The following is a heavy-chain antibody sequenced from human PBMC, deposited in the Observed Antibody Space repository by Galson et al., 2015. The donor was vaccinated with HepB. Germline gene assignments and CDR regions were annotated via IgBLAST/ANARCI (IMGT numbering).Heavy chain of an antibody. Sequence: SVKVSCKASGFSFTSSYIHWVRQAPGQGLEWMALINLSGGSASYAQKFQGRVTLTRDPSTSTVYMDASSLKPEDTAVYYCARSDNFGEVLWGWFDLWSQGTLVTVSS. V-gene: IGHV1-46*01. CDR3: ARSDNFGEVLWGWFDL. D-gene: IGHD3-10*01. CDR1: GFSFTSSY. J-gene: IGHJ5*02. CDR2: INLSGGSA.